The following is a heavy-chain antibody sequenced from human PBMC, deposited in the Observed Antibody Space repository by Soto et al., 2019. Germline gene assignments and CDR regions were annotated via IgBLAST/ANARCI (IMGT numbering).Heavy chain of an antibody. D-gene: IGHD3-3*01. CDR1: GGSISSYY. V-gene: IGHV4-4*07. CDR3: ARGQRFSDSFDP. CDR2: IYSSGGT. J-gene: IGHJ5*02. Sequence: PSETLSLTCTVSGGSISSYYWSWIRQPAGKGLEWIGRIYSSGGTHYNPSLKSRVTISLDTAKNQFSLRLNSATAADTAVYYCARGQRFSDSFDPWGQGTVVTVAA.